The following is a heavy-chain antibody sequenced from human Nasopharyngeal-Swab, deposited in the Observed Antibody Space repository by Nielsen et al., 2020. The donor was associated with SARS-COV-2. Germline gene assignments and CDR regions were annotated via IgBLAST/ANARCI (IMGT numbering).Heavy chain of an antibody. V-gene: IGHV4-30-4*01. CDR3: ARDGENYGDPFDY. CDR1: GGSISSGDYY. Sequence: SETLSLTCTVSGGSISSGDYYWSWIRQPPGKGLEWIGYVFYTGSAYYNPSLQSRISISVDTSKSQFSLELRSVTAADTAVYYCARDGENYGDPFDYWGQGILVTVSS. J-gene: IGHJ4*02. CDR2: VFYTGSA. D-gene: IGHD4-17*01.